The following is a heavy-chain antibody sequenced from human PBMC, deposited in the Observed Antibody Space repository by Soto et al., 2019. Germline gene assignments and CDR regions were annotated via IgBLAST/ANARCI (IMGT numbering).Heavy chain of an antibody. Sequence: GGSLRLSCAGSGFSFSSYVLSWVRQAPGRGLEWVAATSYDGNNRYYADSVKGRFIISRDNSRNTLDLEMETPRPEDTAVYYCAGVYYGGDSVNNFWGQGTPVTVSS. CDR2: TSYDGNNR. CDR3: AGVYYGGDSVNNF. CDR1: GFSFSSYV. D-gene: IGHD2-21*02. J-gene: IGHJ4*02. V-gene: IGHV3-30-3*01.